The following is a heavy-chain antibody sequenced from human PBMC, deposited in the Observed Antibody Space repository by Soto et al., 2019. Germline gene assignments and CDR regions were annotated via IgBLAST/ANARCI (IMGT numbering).Heavy chain of an antibody. J-gene: IGHJ3*02. D-gene: IGHD1-7*01. V-gene: IGHV3-7*05. CDR1: GFTFSSYW. CDR3: ATNFGTGTTPDAFDI. Sequence: EVQLVESGGGLVQPGGSLRLSCAASGFTFSSYWMSWVRQAPGKGLEWVANIKQDGSEKYYVDSVKGRFTISRDNAKNSLYLQMNSLRAEDTAVYYCATNFGTGTTPDAFDIWGQGTMVTVSS. CDR2: IKQDGSEK.